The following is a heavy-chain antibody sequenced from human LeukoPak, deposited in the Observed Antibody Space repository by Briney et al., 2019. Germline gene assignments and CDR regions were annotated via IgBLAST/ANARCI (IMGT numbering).Heavy chain of an antibody. Sequence: GGSLRLSCAASGFTFSSYAMSWVRQAPGKGLEWVSAISGSGGSTYYADSVKGRFTISRDNSKNTLYLQMNSLRAEDTAVYYCAKGRALAAAGLSYFDYWGQGTLVTVSS. CDR3: AKGRALAAAGLSYFDY. J-gene: IGHJ4*02. V-gene: IGHV3-23*01. D-gene: IGHD6-13*01. CDR2: ISGSGGST. CDR1: GFTFSSYA.